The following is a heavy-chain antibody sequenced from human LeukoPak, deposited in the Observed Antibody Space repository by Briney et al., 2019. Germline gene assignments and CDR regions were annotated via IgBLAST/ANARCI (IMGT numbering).Heavy chain of an antibody. V-gene: IGHV3-48*03. CDR3: ARRGWLGYCSSTSCPRWFDP. CDR1: GFTFSSYE. CDR2: ISSSGSTI. Sequence: GGSLRLSCAASGFTFSSYEMNWVRQAPGKGLEWVSYISSSGSTIYYADSVKGRFTISRDNAKNSLYLQMNSLSAEDTAVYYCARRGWLGYCSSTSCPRWFDPWGQGTLVTVSS. D-gene: IGHD2-2*01. J-gene: IGHJ5*02.